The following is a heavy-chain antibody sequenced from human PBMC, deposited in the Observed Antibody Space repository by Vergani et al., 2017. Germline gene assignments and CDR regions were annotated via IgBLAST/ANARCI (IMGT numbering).Heavy chain of an antibody. V-gene: IGHV3-30*01. Sequence: QVQLVESGGGVVQPGRSLRLSCAASGFTFSSYAMHWIRQAPGKGLEWVAVISYDGSNKYYVDSVKGRFTISRDNSKNTLYLQMNSLRAEDTAVYYCARGGQLLLYRMGPIDYWGQGTLVTVSS. J-gene: IGHJ4*02. CDR2: ISYDGSNK. CDR1: GFTFSSYA. CDR3: ARGGQLLLYRMGPIDY. D-gene: IGHD2-2*01.